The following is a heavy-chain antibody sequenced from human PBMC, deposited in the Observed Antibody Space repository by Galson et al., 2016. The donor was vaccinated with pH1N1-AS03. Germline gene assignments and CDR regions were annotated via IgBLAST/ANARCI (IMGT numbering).Heavy chain of an antibody. D-gene: IGHD3-16*02. CDR2: IYISGSS. J-gene: IGHJ4*02. Sequence: KGLEWIGRIYISGSSSYNPSLKSRVTMSLDTSKNQLSLKLSSVTAADTAVYSCAGDYRWAFDYWGQGTLVTVSS. V-gene: IGHV4-4*07. CDR3: AGDYRWAFDY.